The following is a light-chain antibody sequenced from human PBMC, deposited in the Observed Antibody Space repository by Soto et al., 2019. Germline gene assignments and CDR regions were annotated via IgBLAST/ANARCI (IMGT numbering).Light chain of an antibody. J-gene: IGKJ4*01. Sequence: DIQMTQSPSSLSASVGDRVTITCRASQGISNYVAWFQQKPGKAPKSLIYAASSLHSGVPAKFSGSGSGTDFTLTISSLEPEDFAIYHCQQYNTYPPTFGGGTKVEIK. CDR2: AAS. CDR3: QQYNTYPPT. V-gene: IGKV1-16*02. CDR1: QGISNY.